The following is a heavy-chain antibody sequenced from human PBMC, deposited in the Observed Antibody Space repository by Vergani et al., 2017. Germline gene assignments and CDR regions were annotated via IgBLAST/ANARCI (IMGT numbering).Heavy chain of an antibody. CDR3: ARDLPRCRSTTCSFDAFDI. Sequence: QVQLVESGGGVVQPGRSLRLSCVASGFTFSTYGMYWVRQAPGKGLEWVAAVWYDGKYKYYADSVKGRFSVSRDNSQNTLSLQMNSLRGEDTAVYYCARDLPRCRSTTCSFDAFDIWGQGTMVTVSS. CDR2: VWYDGKYK. V-gene: IGHV3-33*01. CDR1: GFTFSTYG. D-gene: IGHD2-2*01. J-gene: IGHJ3*02.